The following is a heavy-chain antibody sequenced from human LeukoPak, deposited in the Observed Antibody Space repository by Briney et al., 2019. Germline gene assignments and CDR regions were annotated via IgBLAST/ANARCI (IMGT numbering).Heavy chain of an antibody. J-gene: IGHJ4*02. CDR2: INHSGST. CDR1: GGSFSGYY. CDR3: ARGDRRIAAGISCLDY. Sequence: AETLSLTCAVYGGSFSGYYWSWIRQPPGKGLEWIGEINHSGSTNYNPALKSRVTISVDTSKNQFPLKLSSVPAANTAVYYCARGDRRIAAGISCLDYWGQGTLVTVSS. D-gene: IGHD6-13*01. V-gene: IGHV4-34*01.